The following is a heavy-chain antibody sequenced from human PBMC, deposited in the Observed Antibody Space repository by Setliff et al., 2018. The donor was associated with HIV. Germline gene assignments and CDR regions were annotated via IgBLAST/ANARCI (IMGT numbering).Heavy chain of an antibody. D-gene: IGHD3-10*01. Sequence: KPSETLSLTCTVSGGSISSGSHFWGWIRQPAGKGLEWIGHISTSGTTKYNPSLKSRVTISVDTSKKHFSLRLTSVTAADTAVYHCARGSRNYYGSGALDYWGQGTLVTVSS. V-gene: IGHV4-61*09. CDR1: GGSISSGSHF. CDR3: ARGSRNYYGSGALDY. J-gene: IGHJ4*02. CDR2: ISTSGTT.